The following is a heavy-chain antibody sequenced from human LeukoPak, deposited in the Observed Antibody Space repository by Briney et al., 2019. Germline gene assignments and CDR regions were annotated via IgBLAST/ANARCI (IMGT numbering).Heavy chain of an antibody. V-gene: IGHV3-23*01. CDR2: ISGTGAGGIT. Sequence: GGSLRLSCAASGFTFSTYAMSWVRQAPGKGLEWVSAISGTGAGGITYFADSVKGRFAISRDISNNTLYLLMNSLRAEDTAVYYCARDAYIVGADGDYYYYYMDVWGKGTTVTVSS. D-gene: IGHD1-26*01. CDR3: ARDAYIVGADGDYYYYYMDV. CDR1: GFTFSTYA. J-gene: IGHJ6*03.